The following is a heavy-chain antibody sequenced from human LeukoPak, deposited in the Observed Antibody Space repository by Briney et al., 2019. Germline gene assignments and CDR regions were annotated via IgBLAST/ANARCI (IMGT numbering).Heavy chain of an antibody. CDR3: ARSEGAIVATTFDY. J-gene: IGHJ4*02. V-gene: IGHV4-39*07. Sequence: PSETLSLTCTVPGGSISSSSYYWGWIRQPPGKGLEWIGSIYYSGSTYYNPSLKSRVTISVDTSKNQFSLKLSSVTAADTAVYYCARSEGAIVATTFDYWAREPWSPSPQ. CDR1: GGSISSSSYY. D-gene: IGHD5-12*01. CDR2: IYYSGST.